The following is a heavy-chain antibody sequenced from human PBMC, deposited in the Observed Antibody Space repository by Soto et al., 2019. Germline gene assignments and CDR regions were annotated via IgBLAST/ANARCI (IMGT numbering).Heavy chain of an antibody. V-gene: IGHV3-23*01. J-gene: IGHJ3*01. CDR2: ISDAAGSA. Sequence: EVQLLGSGGGLVQPGGSLRLSCVASGFAFSSYAKSWVRQVPGKGLEWVSTISDAAGSAYYVDSVKGRFTISRDNSKKTLYLYLNSLRAEDSAVYYCARPYGRMIGDAPDLWGTGTRVTVSS. CDR1: GFAFSSYA. D-gene: IGHD3-22*01. CDR3: ARPYGRMIGDAPDL.